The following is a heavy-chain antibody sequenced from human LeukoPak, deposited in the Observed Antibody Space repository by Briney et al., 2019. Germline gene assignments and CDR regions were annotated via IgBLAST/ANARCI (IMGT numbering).Heavy chain of an antibody. J-gene: IGHJ4*02. CDR3: ARGYHTAMATCFGY. V-gene: IGHV3-7*04. D-gene: IGHD5-18*01. Sequence: PGGSLRLSCAASGFTFSSYWMSWVRQAPGKGLEWVANIKQDGSEKYYVDSVKGRFTISRDNAKNSLYLQMNSLRAEDTAVYYCARGYHTAMATCFGYWGQGTLVTVSS. CDR2: IKQDGSEK. CDR1: GFTFSSYW.